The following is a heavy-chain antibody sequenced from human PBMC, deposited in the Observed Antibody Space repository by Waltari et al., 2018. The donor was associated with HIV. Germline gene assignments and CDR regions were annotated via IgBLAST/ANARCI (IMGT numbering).Heavy chain of an antibody. Sequence: EVQLVESGGGSVQPGGPLSLSCAASGFTFTSYWMHWVRQAPGKGLVWVSRINLDGSTTTYADSVKGRFTISRDNAKSTLYLQMSSLRAEDTAMYYCARDFRSPKGDFDYWGQGTLVSVSS. J-gene: IGHJ4*02. CDR3: ARDFRSPKGDFDY. D-gene: IGHD3-16*01. CDR1: GFTFTSYW. V-gene: IGHV3-74*01. CDR2: INLDGSTT.